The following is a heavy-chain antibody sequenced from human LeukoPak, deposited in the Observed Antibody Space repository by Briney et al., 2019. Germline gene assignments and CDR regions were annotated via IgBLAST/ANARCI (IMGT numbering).Heavy chain of an antibody. V-gene: IGHV3-7*01. Sequence: GGSLRLSCAASGFTFSTYWMTWVRQAPGKGLEWVAHINQDGSEKYYVDSVKGRFTISRDNAKNSLYLQMNSLRVEDTAVYYCARWVPAATDAFDIWGQGTMVTVSS. J-gene: IGHJ3*02. D-gene: IGHD2-2*01. CDR2: INQDGSEK. CDR1: GFTFSTYW. CDR3: ARWVPAATDAFDI.